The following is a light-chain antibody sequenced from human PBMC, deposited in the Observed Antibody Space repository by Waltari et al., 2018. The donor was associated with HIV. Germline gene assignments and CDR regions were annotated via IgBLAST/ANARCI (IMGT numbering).Light chain of an antibody. J-gene: IGKJ5*01. V-gene: IGKV3-15*01. CDR2: GAS. CDR3: RQYNDWPPIT. CDR1: PSVSSD. Sequence: EIVMTQSPATLSVSPGERATLSCRASPSVSSDLAWYQQKPGQAPRLLIYGASTRATGIPARFSGSGSGTEFTLTISSLQSEDFAIDYCRQYNDWPPITFGQGTRLEIK.